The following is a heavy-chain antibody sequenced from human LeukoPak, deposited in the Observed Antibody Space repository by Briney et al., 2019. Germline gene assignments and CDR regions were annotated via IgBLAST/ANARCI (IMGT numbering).Heavy chain of an antibody. D-gene: IGHD6-19*01. Sequence: GGSLRLSCAASGFTFDDYAMHWVRQAPGKGLEWVSGISWNSGSIGYADSVKGRFTISRDNAKNSLYLLMNSLRAEDMALYYCAKDYKRRGSGGGYFDLWGRGTLVTVSS. CDR1: GFTFDDYA. CDR3: AKDYKRRGSGGGYFDL. V-gene: IGHV3-9*03. CDR2: ISWNSGSI. J-gene: IGHJ2*01.